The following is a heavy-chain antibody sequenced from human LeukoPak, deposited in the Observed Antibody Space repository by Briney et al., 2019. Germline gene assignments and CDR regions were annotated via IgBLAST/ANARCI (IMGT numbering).Heavy chain of an antibody. Sequence: ASVKVSCKASGYTFTSYYMHWVRQAPGQGLEWMGWISAYNGNTNYAQKLQGRVTMTTDTSTSTAYMELSSLRSEDTAVYYCARDIPRSIFSDILTGIPYYGMDVWGQGTTVTISS. D-gene: IGHD3-9*01. CDR2: ISAYNGNT. CDR3: ARDIPRSIFSDILTGIPYYGMDV. V-gene: IGHV1-18*04. CDR1: GYTFTSYY. J-gene: IGHJ6*02.